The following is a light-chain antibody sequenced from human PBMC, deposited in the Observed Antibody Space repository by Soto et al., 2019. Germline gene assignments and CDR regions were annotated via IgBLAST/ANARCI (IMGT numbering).Light chain of an antibody. V-gene: IGLV2-11*01. CDR3: CSYAGSYTP. CDR2: GVS. CDR1: SSDVGGYNY. J-gene: IGLJ1*01. Sequence: QSALTQPRSVSGSPGQSVTISCTGTSSDVGGYNYVSWYQQHPGKAPKLMIYGVSKRPSGVPDRFSGSKSGNTASLTISGLQAEDEADYYCCSYAGSYTPFGTGTKVTVL.